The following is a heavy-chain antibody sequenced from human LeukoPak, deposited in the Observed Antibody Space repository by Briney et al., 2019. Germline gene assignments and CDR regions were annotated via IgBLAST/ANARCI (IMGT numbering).Heavy chain of an antibody. CDR2: IYTSGST. V-gene: IGHV4-4*07. CDR1: GGSISSYY. D-gene: IGHD2-21*02. CDR3: ARGGYCGRDCYFAHFDY. J-gene: IGHJ4*02. Sequence: SETLSLTCTVSGGSISSYYWSWIRQPAGKGLEWIGRIYTSGSTNYNPSLKSRVTMSVDTSKNQFSLKLTSVTAADTAVYYCARGGYCGRDCYFAHFDYWGQGTLVTVSS.